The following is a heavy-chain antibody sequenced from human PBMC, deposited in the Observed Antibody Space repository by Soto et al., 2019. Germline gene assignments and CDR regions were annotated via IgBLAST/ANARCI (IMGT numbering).Heavy chain of an antibody. CDR3: ARSGLPDPVVVVGHTPFDP. J-gene: IGHJ5*02. CDR1: GYTFTNYD. CDR2: ISAYNGDT. Sequence: QVQLVQSGAEVKKPGASVKVSCKASGYTFTNYDINWVRQAPGQGLEWMGWISAYNGDTNHAQKLQGRVTMTTDTSTSTAYMDLRSLRSDDTAVYYCARSGLPDPVVVVGHTPFDPWGQGTLVTVSS. V-gene: IGHV1-18*01. D-gene: IGHD2-15*01.